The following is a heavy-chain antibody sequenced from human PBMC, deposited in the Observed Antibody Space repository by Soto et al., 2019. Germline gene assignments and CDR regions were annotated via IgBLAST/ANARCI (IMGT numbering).Heavy chain of an antibody. CDR1: GGTFSSYA. J-gene: IGHJ4*02. Sequence: SVKVSCKASGGTFSSYAISWVRQAPGQGLEWMGGIIPVFGTANYAQKFQGRVTITADKSTSTAYMELSSLRSEDTAVYYCARDRAGCSGGSCYAAYWGQGTLVTVSS. CDR2: IIPVFGTA. CDR3: ARDRAGCSGGSCYAAY. D-gene: IGHD2-15*01. V-gene: IGHV1-69*06.